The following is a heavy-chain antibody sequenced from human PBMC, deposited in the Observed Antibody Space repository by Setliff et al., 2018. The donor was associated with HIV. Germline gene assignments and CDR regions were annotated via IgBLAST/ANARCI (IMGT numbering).Heavy chain of an antibody. V-gene: IGHV2-5*01. D-gene: IGHD1-1*01. Sequence: SGPTLVNPTPTLTLTCAFSGLSLSTSGVGVGWIRQSPGKALEWLAFIYWNNNKHYSTSLKSRLTVTKDTSKNRVVFTMTNMDPVDTATYYCAYSGRQLRGPYFDFWGQGTPVTVSS. J-gene: IGHJ4*02. CDR1: GLSLSTSGVG. CDR3: AYSGRQLRGPYFDF. CDR2: IYWNNNK.